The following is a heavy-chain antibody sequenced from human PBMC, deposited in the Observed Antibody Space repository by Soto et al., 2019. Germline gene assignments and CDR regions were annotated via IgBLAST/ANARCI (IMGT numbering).Heavy chain of an antibody. CDR1: GFTFSSYS. Sequence: GGSLRLSCAASGFTFSSYSMNWVRQAPGKGLEWVSYISSSSSTIYYADSVKGRFTISGDNAKNSLYLQMNSLRDEDTAVYYCARTHRGYCSGGSCQADYWGQGTLVTVSS. V-gene: IGHV3-48*02. CDR3: ARTHRGYCSGGSCQADY. CDR2: ISSSSSTI. J-gene: IGHJ4*02. D-gene: IGHD2-15*01.